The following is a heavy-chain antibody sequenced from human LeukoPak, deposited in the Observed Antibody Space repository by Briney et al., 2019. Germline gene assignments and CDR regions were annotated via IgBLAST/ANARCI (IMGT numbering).Heavy chain of an antibody. V-gene: IGHV4-34*01. CDR2: INHSGST. CDR3: ARGITYCSSTSCPLGY. J-gene: IGHJ4*02. D-gene: IGHD2-2*01. CDR1: GGSFSGYY. Sequence: SETLSLTCAVYGGSFSGYYWSWIRQPPGKGLEWIGEINHSGSTNYNPSLKSRVTISVDTSKNQFSLKLSSVTAADTAVYYCARGITYCSSTSCPLGYWGQGTLVTVFS.